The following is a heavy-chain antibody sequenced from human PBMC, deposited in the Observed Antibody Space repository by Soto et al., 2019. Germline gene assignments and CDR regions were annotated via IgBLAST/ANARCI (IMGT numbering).Heavy chain of an antibody. CDR1: GGSISSGGYY. J-gene: IGHJ6*03. CDR3: ARVFRATVTSSPDYYYYMDV. V-gene: IGHV4-31*03. D-gene: IGHD4-17*01. CDR2: IYYSGST. Sequence: SETLSLTCTVSGGSISSGGYYWSWIRQHPGKGLEWIGYIYYSGSTYYNPSLKSRVTISVDTSKNQFSLKLSSVTAADTAVYYCARVFRATVTSSPDYYYYMDVWGKGTTVTVSS.